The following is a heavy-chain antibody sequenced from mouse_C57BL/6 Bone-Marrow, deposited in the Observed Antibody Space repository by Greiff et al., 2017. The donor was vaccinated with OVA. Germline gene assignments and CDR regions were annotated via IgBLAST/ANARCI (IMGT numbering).Heavy chain of an antibody. D-gene: IGHD2-5*01. CDR3: ARGNYSNYLFYYFDY. J-gene: IGHJ2*01. CDR1: GYSITSGYY. V-gene: IGHV3-6*01. CDR2: ISYDGSN. Sequence: EVQLQESGPGLVKPSQSLSLTCSVTGYSITSGYYWNWIRQFPGNKLEWMGYISYDGSNNYNPSLKNRISITRDTSKNQFFLKLNSVTTEDTATYYCARGNYSNYLFYYFDYWGQGTTLTVSS.